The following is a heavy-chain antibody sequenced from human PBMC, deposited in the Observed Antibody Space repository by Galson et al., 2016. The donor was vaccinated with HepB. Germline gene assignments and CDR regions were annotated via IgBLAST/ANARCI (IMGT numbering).Heavy chain of an antibody. D-gene: IGHD3-9*01. CDR3: AVLYFDWSSNFDS. CDR2: INPSAGTT. V-gene: IGHV1-46*01. J-gene: IGHJ4*02. CDR1: GGTFSSYA. Sequence: SVKVSCKASGGTFSSYAINWVRQAPGQGLEWMGMINPSAGTTTYAQKFKGRVTVTRDRSTSTVSMSLSSLRSEDTAVYYRAVLYFDWSSNFDSCGQGTLVTVS.